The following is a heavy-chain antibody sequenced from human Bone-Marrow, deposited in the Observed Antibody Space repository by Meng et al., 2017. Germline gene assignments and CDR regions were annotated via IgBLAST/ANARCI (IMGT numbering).Heavy chain of an antibody. D-gene: IGHD6-13*01. Sequence: QVQLRQWGAGLLKLSETLSLTCAVYGGSFSGFYWNWFRQPPGKGLEWIAEINHSGSTNINPSLKSRVTILADTSKNQFSLKVRSVTAADTAVYYCAREAYSTSLSSATGFDYWGQGTLVTVSS. J-gene: IGHJ4*02. CDR1: GGSFSGFY. V-gene: IGHV4-34*01. CDR3: AREAYSTSLSSATGFDY. CDR2: INHSGST.